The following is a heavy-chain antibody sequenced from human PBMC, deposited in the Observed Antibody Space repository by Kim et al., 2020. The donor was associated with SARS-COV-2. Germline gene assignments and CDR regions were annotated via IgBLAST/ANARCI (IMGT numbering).Heavy chain of an antibody. V-gene: IGHV4-34*01. CDR1: GGSFSGYY. D-gene: IGHD6-13*01. CDR2: INHSGST. CDR3: ASTGYSSSLLKTWFDP. Sequence: SETLSLTCAVYGGSFSGYYWSWIRQPPGKGLEWIGEINHSGSTNYNPSLKSRVTISVDTSKNQFSLKLSSVTAADTAVYYCASTGYSSSLLKTWFDPCG. J-gene: IGHJ5*02.